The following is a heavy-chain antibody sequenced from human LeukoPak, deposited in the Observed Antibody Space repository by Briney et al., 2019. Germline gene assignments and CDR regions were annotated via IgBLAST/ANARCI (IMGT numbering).Heavy chain of an antibody. CDR3: ARDHSYGSGYGMDV. CDR2: IRYSGTT. J-gene: IGHJ6*02. D-gene: IGHD3-10*01. V-gene: IGHV4-39*02. CDR1: GGSISSTYDH. Sequence: SETLSLTCTVSGGSISSTYDHWDWIRQPPGKGLEWLGSIRYSGTTYYNPSLKGRVTIFVDTSNNQFSLKLSSVTAADTAVYYCARDHSYGSGYGMDVWGQGTTVTVSS.